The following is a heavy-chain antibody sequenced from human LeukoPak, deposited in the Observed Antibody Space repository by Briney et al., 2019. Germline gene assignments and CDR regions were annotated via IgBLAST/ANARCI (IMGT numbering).Heavy chain of an antibody. J-gene: IGHJ6*02. CDR1: GGSFSGYY. CDR3: ARGRFSSSWYVSYYYYGMDV. D-gene: IGHD6-13*01. V-gene: IGHV4-34*01. Sequence: SETLSLTCAVYGGSFSGYYWSWIRQPPGKGLEWIGEINRSGSTNYNPSLKSRVTISVDTSKNQFSLKLSSVTAADTAVYYCARGRFSSSWYVSYYYYGMDVWGQGTTVTVSS. CDR2: INRSGST.